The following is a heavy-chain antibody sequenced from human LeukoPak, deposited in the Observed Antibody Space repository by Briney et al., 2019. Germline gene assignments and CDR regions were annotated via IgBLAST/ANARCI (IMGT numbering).Heavy chain of an antibody. CDR2: AYHAGSP. V-gene: IGHV4-4*02. J-gene: IGHJ4*02. D-gene: IGHD2-15*01. Sequence: SETLSLTCAVSGGSIRSSDWWSWLRQPQGKGLEWIGEAYHAGSPNYNASLGSRVTISIDMSRNQLSLKLSSVTAADTAVYYCARDPHCSSSNCPFDYWGQGTLVTVSS. CDR3: ARDPHCSSSNCPFDY. CDR1: GGSIRSSDW.